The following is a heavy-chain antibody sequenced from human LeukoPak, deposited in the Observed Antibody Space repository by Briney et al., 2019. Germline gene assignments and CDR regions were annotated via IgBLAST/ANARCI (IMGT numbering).Heavy chain of an antibody. Sequence: GESLKIPRKGSGYSFTNYCIGWVRQMPGKGLEWMGILYLGDSDIRHSPSFQGQGAISADKSISTRYLQWSSLKASDTAMYYCARLRLSGGGFDAFDIWGQGTMVTVSS. V-gene: IGHV5-51*01. J-gene: IGHJ3*02. CDR1: GYSFTNYC. CDR2: LYLGDSDI. D-gene: IGHD2-15*01. CDR3: ARLRLSGGGFDAFDI.